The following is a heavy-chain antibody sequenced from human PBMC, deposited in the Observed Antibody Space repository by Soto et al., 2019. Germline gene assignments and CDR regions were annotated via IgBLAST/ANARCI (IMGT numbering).Heavy chain of an antibody. D-gene: IGHD6-25*01. CDR3: ASDPGIAAAGMDY. V-gene: IGHV3-48*04. J-gene: IGHJ4*02. CDR2: ISSSSSRI. Sequence: EVQLVESGGGLIQPGGSLRLSCAASGFSFNTYAMNWVSQAPGKGLEWISYISSSSSRIYYADSVKGRFTLSRDNAKNSLYLQTNSLRAEDTAVYYCASDPGIAAAGMDYWGQGTLVTVSS. CDR1: GFSFNTYA.